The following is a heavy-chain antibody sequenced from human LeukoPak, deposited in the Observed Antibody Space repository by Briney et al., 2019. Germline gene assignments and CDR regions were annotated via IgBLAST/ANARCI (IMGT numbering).Heavy chain of an antibody. D-gene: IGHD3-3*01. V-gene: IGHV5-51*01. CDR1: GYSFTSYW. CDR2: IYPGDSDT. CDR3: ARLSRSLREPFGVVDP. Sequence: GESLKISCKGSGYSFTSYWIGWERQMPGKGLEWMGIIYPGDSDTRYSPSFQGQVTISADKSISTAYLQWSSLKASDTAMYYRARLSRSLREPFGVVDPWGQGTLVTVSS. J-gene: IGHJ5*02.